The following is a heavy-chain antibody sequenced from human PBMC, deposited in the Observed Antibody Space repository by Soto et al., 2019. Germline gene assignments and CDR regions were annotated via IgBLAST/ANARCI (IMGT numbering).Heavy chain of an antibody. Sequence: GGSLRLSCAASGFTFSSYGMHWVRQAPGKGLEWVAVISYDGSNKYYADSVKGRFTISRDNSKNTLYLQMNSLRAEDTAVYYCAKEXRRYYDFWSGYPDAFDIWGQGTMVTVSS. CDR1: GFTFSSYG. D-gene: IGHD3-3*01. CDR2: ISYDGSNK. V-gene: IGHV3-30*18. J-gene: IGHJ3*02. CDR3: AKEXRRYYDFWSGYPDAFDI.